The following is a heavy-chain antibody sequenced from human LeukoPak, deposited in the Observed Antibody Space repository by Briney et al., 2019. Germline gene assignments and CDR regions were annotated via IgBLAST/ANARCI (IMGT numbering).Heavy chain of an antibody. J-gene: IGHJ4*02. CDR3: ARLGANRSCTNGVCYYCDY. CDR1: GFTFSTYG. D-gene: IGHD2-8*01. Sequence: GGSLRLSCAASGFTFSTYGMHWVRQAPGKGLEWVSVLYSGGNTFYADSVKGRFTVSRDNSRNTLYLQMSSLRAEDTAVYYCARLGANRSCTNGVCYYCDYWGQGTLVTVSS. CDR2: LYSGGNT. V-gene: IGHV3-66*01.